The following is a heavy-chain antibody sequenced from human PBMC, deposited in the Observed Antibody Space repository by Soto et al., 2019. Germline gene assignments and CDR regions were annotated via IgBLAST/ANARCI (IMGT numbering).Heavy chain of an antibody. CDR1: GYTFTSYY. J-gene: IGHJ6*02. D-gene: IGHD3-3*01. Sequence: ASVKVSCKASGYTFTSYYMHWVRQAPGHGLEWMGIINPSGGSTSYAQKFQGRVTMTRDTSTSTVYMELSSLRSEDTAVYYCARDLIHYDFCSGYPGYYYYYGMDVWGQGTTVTVSS. V-gene: IGHV1-46*01. CDR2: INPSGGST. CDR3: ARDLIHYDFCSGYPGYYYYYGMDV.